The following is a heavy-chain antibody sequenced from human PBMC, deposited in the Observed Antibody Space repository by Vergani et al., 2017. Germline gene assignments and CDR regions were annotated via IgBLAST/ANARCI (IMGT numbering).Heavy chain of an antibody. V-gene: IGHV4-31*03. Sequence: QVRLQESGPRLVKPSQTLSLTCTVSGDSISSGRHYWSWIRQQPGKGLEWIGYRYYTGSAHSNPSLSSRVSISVDRSRNLLSLNLTSVTAADTAIYYCARTSFDNWFDRWGQGILVTVSS. CDR2: RYYTGSA. J-gene: IGHJ5*02. CDR3: ARTSFDNWFDR. CDR1: GDSISSGRHY. D-gene: IGHD6-6*01.